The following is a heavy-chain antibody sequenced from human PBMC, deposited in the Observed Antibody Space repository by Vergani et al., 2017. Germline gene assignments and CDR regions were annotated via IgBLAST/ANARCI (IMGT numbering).Heavy chain of an antibody. CDR1: GFSLSTSGVG. CDR2: IYWIDDK. J-gene: IGHJ5*02. CDR3: AHIPESYTAYNWFDP. Sequence: QITLKESGPTLVKPTQTLTLTCTFPGFSLSTSGVGVGWIRQPPGKPLEWLALIYWIDDKRYSPSLKSRLTITKDTSKNQVVLTMTNMDPVDTATYYCAHIPESYTAYNWFDPWGQGTLVTVSS. D-gene: IGHD5-18*01. V-gene: IGHV2-5*01.